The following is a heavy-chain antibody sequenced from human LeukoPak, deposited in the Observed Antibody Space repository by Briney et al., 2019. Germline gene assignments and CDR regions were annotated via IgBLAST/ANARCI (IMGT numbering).Heavy chain of an antibody. V-gene: IGHV4-34*01. CDR2: INHSGST. Sequence: SETLSLTCAVYGGSFSGYYWSWIRQPPGKGLEWIGEINHSGSTNYNPSHKSRVTISVDTSKNQFSLKLSSVTAADTAVFYCASLTTADAFDIWGQGTMVTVSS. CDR3: ASLTTADAFDI. D-gene: IGHD3-22*01. J-gene: IGHJ3*02. CDR1: GGSFSGYY.